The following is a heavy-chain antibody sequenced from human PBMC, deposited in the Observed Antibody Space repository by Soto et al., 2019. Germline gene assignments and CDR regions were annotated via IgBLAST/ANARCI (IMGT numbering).Heavy chain of an antibody. CDR2: IYWDDDK. Sequence: QITLNESGPTVVRPTETLTLTCRFSGFSLTTSGVGVGWIRQSPGKAPEWLARIYWDDDKRYSASLKSRLTITKDTSKNQVVLTVSDLDPTDTATYYCAHRVLRTVFGLVTTTAIYFDFCGQGTPVAVSS. CDR3: AHRVLRTVFGLVTTTAIYFDF. V-gene: IGHV2-5*02. J-gene: IGHJ4*02. CDR1: GFSLTTSGVG. D-gene: IGHD3-3*01.